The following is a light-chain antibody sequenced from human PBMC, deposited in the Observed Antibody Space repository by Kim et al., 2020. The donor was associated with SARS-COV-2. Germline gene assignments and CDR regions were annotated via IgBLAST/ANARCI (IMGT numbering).Light chain of an antibody. Sequence: ASVGDTVTTTRRASHGISNYVAWCHKKPGKVPILLIYAASALQSVGPSRGSGGGSGADITLTISSVQPEDVATYNSPKNVGAPWTFGDRTKV. J-gene: IGKJ1*01. CDR2: AAS. CDR3: PKNVGAPWT. CDR1: HGISNY. V-gene: IGKV1-27*01.